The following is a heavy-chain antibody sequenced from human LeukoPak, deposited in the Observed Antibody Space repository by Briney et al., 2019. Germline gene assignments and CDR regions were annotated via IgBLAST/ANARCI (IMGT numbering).Heavy chain of an antibody. D-gene: IGHD6-25*01. CDR2: IYYSGST. Sequence: SETLSLTCTVSGGSISSHYWSWIRQPPGKGLEWIGYIYYSGSTNYNPPLKSRVTISVDTSRNQFSLKLSSVTAADTAVYYCARGSTDIAARTGYYYMDVWGKGTTVTVSS. CDR1: GGSISSHY. J-gene: IGHJ6*03. CDR3: ARGSTDIAARTGYYYMDV. V-gene: IGHV4-59*11.